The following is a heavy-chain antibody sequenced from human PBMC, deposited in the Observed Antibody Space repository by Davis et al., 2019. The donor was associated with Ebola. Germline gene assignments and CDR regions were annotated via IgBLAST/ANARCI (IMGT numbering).Heavy chain of an antibody. Sequence: PGGSLRLSCAASGFIFSKSWMSWVRHGPGEGLVWVSDINRDGSTTKYADSVKGRFTISRDNAKNSLYLQMNSLRAEDTAVYYCARELVGLYYYGMDVWGQGTTVTVSS. CDR3: ARELVGLYYYGMDV. V-gene: IGHV3-74*01. J-gene: IGHJ6*02. CDR1: GFIFSKSW. CDR2: INRDGSTT.